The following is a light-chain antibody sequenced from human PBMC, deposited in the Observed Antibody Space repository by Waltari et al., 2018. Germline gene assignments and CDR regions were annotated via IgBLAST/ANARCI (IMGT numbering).Light chain of an antibody. CDR1: SGSIASNF. Sequence: NFILTQPPSVSESPGKTVTISCTRSSGSIASNFVQCYQQRPGSAPTIVIYESNQRPSAVPDRFSGSIDSSSNSASLTISGLMIEDEADYYCQSYDSSNLGLYVFGTGTKVTVL. V-gene: IGLV6-57*04. CDR2: ESN. CDR3: QSYDSSNLGLYV. J-gene: IGLJ1*01.